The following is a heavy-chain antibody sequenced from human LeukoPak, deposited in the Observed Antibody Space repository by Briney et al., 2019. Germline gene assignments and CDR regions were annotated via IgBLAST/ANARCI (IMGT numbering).Heavy chain of an antibody. J-gene: IGHJ4*02. CDR2: LWSDGKTA. V-gene: IGHV3-33*06. Sequence: GRSLRLSCAASGFTFNIFGMHWVRQVPGNGLEWVAVLWSDGKTAHYADSMKGRFTISRDSSENILYLQMNSLRSEDTAVYYCVKESAADATFHFDSWHQGTLVTVSS. CDR1: GFTFNIFG. CDR3: VKESAADATFHFDS. D-gene: IGHD6-13*01.